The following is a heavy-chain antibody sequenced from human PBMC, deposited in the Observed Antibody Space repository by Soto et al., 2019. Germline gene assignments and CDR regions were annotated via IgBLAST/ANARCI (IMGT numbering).Heavy chain of an antibody. CDR1: GYTFASYA. CDR2: ISAYNGNT. Sequence: QVQLVQSGAEVKKPGASVKVSCKASGYTFASYAISWMRQDPGQGLEWMGWISAYNGNTTYAQKLAAGVTMHTVTSTRTAYMGLRILGTDVTSVYYCARAPPPPDSWGQGSLVTVSS. J-gene: IGHJ4*02. CDR3: ARAPPPPDS. V-gene: IGHV1-18*01.